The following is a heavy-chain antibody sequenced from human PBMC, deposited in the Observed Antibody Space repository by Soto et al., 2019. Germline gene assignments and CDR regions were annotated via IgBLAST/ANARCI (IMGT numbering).Heavy chain of an antibody. CDR2: IYYSGST. Sequence: QVQLQESGPGLVKPSQTLSLTCTVSGGSISSGGYYWSWIRQHPGKGLEWIGYIYYSGSTYYNPSLKSRVTTSVDTCKNQFSLKLSSVTAADTAVYYCARATYTAMVLAFDYWGQGTLVTVSS. J-gene: IGHJ4*02. CDR1: GGSISSGGYY. CDR3: ARATYTAMVLAFDY. V-gene: IGHV4-31*03. D-gene: IGHD5-18*01.